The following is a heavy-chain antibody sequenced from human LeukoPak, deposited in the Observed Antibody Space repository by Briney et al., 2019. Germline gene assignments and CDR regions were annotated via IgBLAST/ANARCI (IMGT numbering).Heavy chain of an antibody. Sequence: SETLSLTCTVSGGSISSGGFYWTWIRQPAGKGLEWIGRISSSGTTNYNPSLKSRLTISLDTSKNQFSLKLISVTAADTAVYYCARGQGATVPQVGKNWFDPWGQGTRVIVSS. CDR1: GGSISSGGFY. V-gene: IGHV4-61*02. D-gene: IGHD1-26*01. J-gene: IGHJ5*02. CDR3: ARGQGATVPQVGKNWFDP. CDR2: ISSSGTT.